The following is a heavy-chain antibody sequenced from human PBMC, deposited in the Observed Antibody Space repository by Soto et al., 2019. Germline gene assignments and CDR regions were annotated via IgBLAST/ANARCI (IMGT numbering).Heavy chain of an antibody. V-gene: IGHV4-4*07. CDR3: AREDYYDTGYYVV. CDR1: GRSMSGYY. CDR2: IYTSGTT. J-gene: IGHJ4*02. D-gene: IGHD3-9*01. Sequence: SETLSLTCTVSGRSMSGYYWSWIRQPAGERLEWIGRIYTSGTTDFNPSLKGRVTMSVDTSKNQFSLKLTSVTAADTALYYCAREDYYDTGYYVVWGQGTPVTVYS.